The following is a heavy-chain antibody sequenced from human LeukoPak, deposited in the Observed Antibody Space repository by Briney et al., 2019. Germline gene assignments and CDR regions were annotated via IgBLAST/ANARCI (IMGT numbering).Heavy chain of an antibody. CDR1: GFTFSSYG. V-gene: IGHV3-30*02. J-gene: IGHJ4*02. Sequence: PGGSLRLSCAASGFTFSSYGMHWVRQAPGKGLEWVAFIRYDGSNKYYADSVKGRFTISRDNSKNTLYLQMNSLRAEDTAVYYCAKCERTVFSWGAAAGYFDYWGQGTLVTVSS. CDR2: IRYDGSNK. CDR3: AKCERTVFSWGAAAGYFDY. D-gene: IGHD6-13*01.